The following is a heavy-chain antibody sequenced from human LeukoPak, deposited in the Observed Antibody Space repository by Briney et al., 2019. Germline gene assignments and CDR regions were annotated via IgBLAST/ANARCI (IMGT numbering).Heavy chain of an antibody. D-gene: IGHD6-19*01. V-gene: IGHV3-43*02. J-gene: IGHJ4*02. CDR2: ISGDGGST. Sequence: PGGSLRLSCAASGFTFDDYAMHWVRQAPGKGLEWVSLISGDGGSTYYADSVKGRFTISRDNAKNTLYLQMNSLRAEDTAVYYCAREDSVAGALADYWGQGTLVTVSS. CDR1: GFTFDDYA. CDR3: AREDSVAGALADY.